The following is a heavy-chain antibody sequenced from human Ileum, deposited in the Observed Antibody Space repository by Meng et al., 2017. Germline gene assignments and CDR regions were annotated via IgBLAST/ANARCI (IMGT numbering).Heavy chain of an antibody. V-gene: IGHV3-30*07. J-gene: IGHJ5*02. D-gene: IGHD6-19*01. CDR3: ATEKGSSGRAGWFDP. CDR1: RLTLSNYH. Sequence: CRLTLSNYHVHWVRQAPGRGLEWLAVISHDERTKIYGAPVKGRFTISRDNSKNTVDLQMNSLGAEDTAIYYCATEKGSSGRAGWFDPWGQGTLVTVSS. CDR2: ISHDERTK.